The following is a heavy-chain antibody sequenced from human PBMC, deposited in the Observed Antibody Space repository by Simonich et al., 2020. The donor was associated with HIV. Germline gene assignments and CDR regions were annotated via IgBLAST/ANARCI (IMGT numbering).Heavy chain of an antibody. D-gene: IGHD1-1*01. CDR1: GYTFTDYY. J-gene: IGHJ6*03. V-gene: IGHV1-2*02. Sequence: QVQLVQSGAEGKKPGASVKVSCKASGYTFTDYYMHRVRQAPGQGLGWMESINPNRGGTNYAQKFQGRVTMTRDTSISTAYMELNRLRSDDTAVYYCARAPTGNHYYYYYMDVWGKGTTVTVSS. CDR3: ARAPTGNHYYYYYMDV. CDR2: INPNRGGT.